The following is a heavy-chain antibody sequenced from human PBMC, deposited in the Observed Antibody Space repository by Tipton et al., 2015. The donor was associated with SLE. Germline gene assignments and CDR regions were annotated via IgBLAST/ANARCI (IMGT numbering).Heavy chain of an antibody. J-gene: IGHJ5*02. CDR1: GGSFSGYY. D-gene: IGHD3-3*01. Sequence: TLSLTCAVYGGSFSGYYWSWIRQPPGKGLEWIGEINHSGSTNYNPSPKSRVTISVDTSKNQFSLKLSSVTAADTAVYYCARRRILRFLEWLLYGWFDPWGQGTLVTVSS. V-gene: IGHV4-34*01. CDR3: ARRRILRFLEWLLYGWFDP. CDR2: INHSGST.